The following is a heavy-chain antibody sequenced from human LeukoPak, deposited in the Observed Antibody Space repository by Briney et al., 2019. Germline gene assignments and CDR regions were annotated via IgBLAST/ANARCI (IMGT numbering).Heavy chain of an antibody. CDR1: GFTFSNYW. CDR2: INDDGGSP. J-gene: IGHJ4*02. CDR3: AAELLYCGGECYSIP. V-gene: IGHV3-74*01. Sequence: GGSLRLSCAASGFTFSNYWMHWVRQAPGKGLVWVSRINDDGGSPIYVDSVKGRFTISRDNAKNTLYLQMNSLRVEDTAVYYCAAELLYCGGECYSIPWGQGTRVTVSA. D-gene: IGHD2-21*01.